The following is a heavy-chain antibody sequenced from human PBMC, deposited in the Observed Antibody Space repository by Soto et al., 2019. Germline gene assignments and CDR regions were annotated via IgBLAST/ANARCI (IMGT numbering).Heavy chain of an antibody. J-gene: IGHJ4*02. CDR1: GGNIIGYG. D-gene: IGHD1-26*01. CDR2: IYYSGST. Sequence: SVTMCVTCTVAGGNIIGYGGSWIRQPTGKGLEWIGYIYYSGSTNYNPSLKSRVTISVDTSKNQFSLKLSSVTAADTAVYYCARRYGSAIDYWGQGTLVTVSS. CDR3: ARRYGSAIDY. V-gene: IGHV4-59*08.